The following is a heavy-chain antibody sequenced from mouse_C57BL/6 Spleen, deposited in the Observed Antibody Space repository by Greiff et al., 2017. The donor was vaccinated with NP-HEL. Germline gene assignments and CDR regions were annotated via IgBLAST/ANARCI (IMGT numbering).Heavy chain of an antibody. CDR1: GFSLTSYG. Sequence: VQLQESGPGLVQPSQSLSITCTVSGFSLTSYGVHWVRQSPGKGLEWLGVIWSGGSTDYNAAFISRLSITMDNSKSQVFFKMNSLHADDTAIYYCAIYYGSSPYYAMDYWGQGTSVTVSS. CDR2: IWSGGST. J-gene: IGHJ4*01. V-gene: IGHV2-2*01. CDR3: AIYYGSSPYYAMDY. D-gene: IGHD1-1*01.